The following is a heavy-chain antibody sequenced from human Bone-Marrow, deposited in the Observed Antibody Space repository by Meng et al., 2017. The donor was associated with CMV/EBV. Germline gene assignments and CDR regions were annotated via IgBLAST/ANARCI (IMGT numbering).Heavy chain of an antibody. CDR2: IYYSGST. Sequence: LNCTVYSGSISSGGNYWSWIRQHPGTGLEWIRYIYYSGSTSDNPSLKSRVTVSVDTSKNQFSLKLTSVTAADTDVYYYARGIVDFDYWGQGTLVTVSS. CDR1: SGSISSGGNY. D-gene: IGHD3-22*01. V-gene: IGHV4-31*03. CDR3: ARGIVDFDY. J-gene: IGHJ4*02.